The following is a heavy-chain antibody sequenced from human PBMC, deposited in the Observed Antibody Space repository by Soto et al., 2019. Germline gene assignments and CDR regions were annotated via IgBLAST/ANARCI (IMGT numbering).Heavy chain of an antibody. J-gene: IGHJ6*04. D-gene: IGHD1-26*01. Sequence: QVHLVQSGTEVKKPGSSVKVSCKASGGTFSSSGFSWVRQAPGQGREWMGMIVPSLDTTNYAQTFKARVTSTADEVTSTAYMELSSLKSEDTAVYYCASWPQPRYRADPYAVDVWGKGTRVIVSS. V-gene: IGHV1-69*11. CDR1: GGTFSSSG. CDR2: IVPSLDTT. CDR3: ASWPQPRYRADPYAVDV.